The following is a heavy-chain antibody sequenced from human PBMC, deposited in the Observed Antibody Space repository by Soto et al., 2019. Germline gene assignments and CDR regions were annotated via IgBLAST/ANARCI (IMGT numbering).Heavy chain of an antibody. CDR1: GFTFDDYA. CDR2: ISWNSGSI. J-gene: IGHJ5*02. Sequence: GGSLRLSCAASGFTFDDYAMHWVRQAPGKGLEWVSGISWNSGSIGYADSVKGRFTISRDNAKNSLYLQMNSLRAEDTALYYCAKELTDPYIAAAGQEGGWFDPWGQGTLVTVSS. CDR3: AKELTDPYIAAAGQEGGWFDP. V-gene: IGHV3-9*01. D-gene: IGHD6-13*01.